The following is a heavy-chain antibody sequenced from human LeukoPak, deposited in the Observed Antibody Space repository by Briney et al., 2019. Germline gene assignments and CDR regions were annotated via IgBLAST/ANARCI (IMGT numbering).Heavy chain of an antibody. D-gene: IGHD3-10*01. V-gene: IGHV4-59*12. CDR2: IYYSGST. Sequence: SETLSLTCTVSGGSISSYYWSWIRQPPGKGLEWIGYIYYSGSTNYNPSLKSRVTISVDTSKNQFSLKLSSVTAADTAVYYCAAPGRYYGSGALDYWGRGTLVTVSS. J-gene: IGHJ4*02. CDR1: GGSISSYY. CDR3: AAPGRYYGSGALDY.